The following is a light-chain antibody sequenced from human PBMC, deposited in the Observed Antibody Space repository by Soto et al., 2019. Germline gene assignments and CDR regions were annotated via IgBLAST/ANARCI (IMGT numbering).Light chain of an antibody. CDR1: QTISGY. CDR3: QQTFKTPLT. V-gene: IGKV1-39*01. CDR2: GAF. J-gene: IGKJ4*01. Sequence: DIQMTQSPSALSASVGDSVTITCRASQTISGYLSWFQQKPGQAPKLLIHGAFRLRSGVPSRFSGSGSGTDFTLTISSLRPEDFATYYCQQTFKTPLTFGGGTKLEIK.